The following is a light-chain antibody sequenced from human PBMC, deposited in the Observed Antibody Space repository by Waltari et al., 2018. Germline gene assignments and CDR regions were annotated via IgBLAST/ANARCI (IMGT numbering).Light chain of an antibody. CDR2: QAV. V-gene: IGKV1-5*03. Sequence: DIKMTQSPSTLAASVGDRVTITCRDSQSIHRWLSWYQQKTGKAPKLLIYQAVTLESGVPSRFSCSGSGTEFTLTIISLQPDDFATYYCQQYNTDFFTFGPGTKVDIK. CDR1: QSIHRW. CDR3: QQYNTDFFT. J-gene: IGKJ3*01.